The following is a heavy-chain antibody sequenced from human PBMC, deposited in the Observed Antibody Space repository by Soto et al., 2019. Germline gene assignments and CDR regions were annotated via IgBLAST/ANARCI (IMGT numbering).Heavy chain of an antibody. D-gene: IGHD7-27*01. CDR1: GGSISSYY. Sequence: ASETLSLTCSVSGGSISSYYWSWIRQPPGEGLEWIGYIYYSGSTNYNPSLKSRVTISVDTSKNQFSLKLSSVTAADTAVYYCARGWGGYFQHWGQGTLVTVSS. V-gene: IGHV4-59*01. CDR2: IYYSGST. J-gene: IGHJ1*01. CDR3: ARGWGGYFQH.